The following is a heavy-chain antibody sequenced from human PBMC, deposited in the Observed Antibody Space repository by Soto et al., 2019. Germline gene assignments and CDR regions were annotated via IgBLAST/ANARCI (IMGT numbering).Heavy chain of an antibody. Sequence: GASVKVSCKASGYTFTSYGISWVRQAPGQGLEWMGWISAYNGNTNYAQKLQGRVTMTTDTSTSTAYMELRSLRSDDTAVYYCARAYMTTVTTEWFDPWGQGTLVTVSS. CDR1: GYTFTSYG. CDR3: ARAYMTTVTTEWFDP. D-gene: IGHD4-17*01. CDR2: ISAYNGNT. J-gene: IGHJ5*02. V-gene: IGHV1-18*01.